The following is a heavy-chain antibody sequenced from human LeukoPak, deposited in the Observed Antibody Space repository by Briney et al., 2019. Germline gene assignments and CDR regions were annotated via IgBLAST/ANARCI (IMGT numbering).Heavy chain of an antibody. CDR1: GYTFTSYG. D-gene: IGHD6-13*01. V-gene: IGHV1-18*01. Sequence: ASVKVSCKASGYTFTSYGISWVRQAPGQGLEWMGWIRAYNGNTNYAQKLQGRVTMTTDTSTSTAYMELRSPRSDDTAVYYCARESAAAGTWAPYYFDYWGQGTLVTVSS. CDR2: IRAYNGNT. J-gene: IGHJ4*02. CDR3: ARESAAAGTWAPYYFDY.